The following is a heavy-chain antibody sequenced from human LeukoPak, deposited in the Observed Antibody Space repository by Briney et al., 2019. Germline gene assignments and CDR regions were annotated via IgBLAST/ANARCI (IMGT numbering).Heavy chain of an antibody. CDR2: INHSGST. D-gene: IGHD1-26*01. V-gene: IGHV4-34*01. Sequence: PSETLSLTCTVSGGSISSGGYYWSWIRQPPGKGLEWIGEINHSGSTNYNPSLKSRVTISVDTSKNQFSLKLSSVTAADTAVYYCARGGVGATNWLDYWGQGTLVTVSS. J-gene: IGHJ5*01. CDR1: GGSISSGGYY. CDR3: ARGGVGATNWLDY.